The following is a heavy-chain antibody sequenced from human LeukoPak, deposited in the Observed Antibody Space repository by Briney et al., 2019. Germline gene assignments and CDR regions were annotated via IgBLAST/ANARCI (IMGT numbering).Heavy chain of an antibody. CDR3: AKALYFYDSSGSNFLHS. Sequence: GGSLRLSCVASGFNFNTYAIHWVRQAPGKGLEWVALISFDGSNKRYVDSVKGRFTISRDNSKNTVFLQMNGLRTEDTAMYYCAKALYFYDSSGSNFLHSWGQGTLVTVSS. CDR1: GFNFNTYA. V-gene: IGHV3-30*18. D-gene: IGHD3-22*01. CDR2: ISFDGSNK. J-gene: IGHJ4*02.